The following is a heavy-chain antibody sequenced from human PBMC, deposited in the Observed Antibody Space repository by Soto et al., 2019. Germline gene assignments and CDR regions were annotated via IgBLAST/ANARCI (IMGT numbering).Heavy chain of an antibody. CDR2: IYYSGST. CDR3: ASGPMVRGANFDY. D-gene: IGHD3-10*01. Sequence: SETLSLTCTVSGGSISSGGYYWSWIRQHPGKGLEWIGYIYYSGSTYYNPSLKSRVTISVDTSKNQFSLKLSSVTAADTAVYYCASGPMVRGANFDYWGQGTLVTVSS. V-gene: IGHV4-31*03. J-gene: IGHJ4*02. CDR1: GGSISSGGYY.